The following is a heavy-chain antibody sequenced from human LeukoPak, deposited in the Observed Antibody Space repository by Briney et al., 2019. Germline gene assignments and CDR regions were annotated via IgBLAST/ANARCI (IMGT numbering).Heavy chain of an antibody. CDR1: GGTFSSYA. CDR3: ARERDYYDSSGYFDY. J-gene: IGHJ4*02. CDR2: ISAYNGNT. Sequence: ASVKVSCKASGGTFSSYAISWVRQAPGQGLEWMGWISAYNGNTNYAQKLQGRVTMTTDTSTSTAYMELRSLRSDDTAVYYCARERDYYDSSGYFDYWGQGTLVTVSS. D-gene: IGHD3-22*01. V-gene: IGHV1-18*01.